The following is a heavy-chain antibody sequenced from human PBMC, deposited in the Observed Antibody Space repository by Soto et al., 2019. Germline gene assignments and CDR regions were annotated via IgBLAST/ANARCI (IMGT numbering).Heavy chain of an antibody. CDR2: INHSGST. V-gene: IGHV4-34*01. CDR1: GGSFSGYY. D-gene: IGHD3-22*01. J-gene: IGHJ4*02. CDR3: ATSGYATFDY. Sequence: QVQLQQWGAGLLKPSETLSLTCTVYGGSFSGYYWSWIRQPPGKGLEWIGEINHSGSTNYNPSLKSRVTISVDTSKNQFSLKLSSVTAADTAVYYCATSGYATFDYWGQGTLVTVSS.